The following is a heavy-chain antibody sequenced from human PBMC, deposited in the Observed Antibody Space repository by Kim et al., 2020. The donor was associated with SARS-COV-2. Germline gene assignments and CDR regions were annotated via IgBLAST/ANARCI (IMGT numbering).Heavy chain of an antibody. Sequence: SETLSLTCTVSGGSISSSSYYWGWIRQPPGKGLEWIGSIYYSGSTYYNPSLKSRVTISVDTSKNQFSLKLSSVTAADTAVYYCASGGSGSQGDWFDPWGQGTLVTVSS. CDR1: GGSISSSSYY. V-gene: IGHV4-39*01. CDR3: ASGGSGSQGDWFDP. D-gene: IGHD3-10*01. CDR2: IYYSGST. J-gene: IGHJ5*02.